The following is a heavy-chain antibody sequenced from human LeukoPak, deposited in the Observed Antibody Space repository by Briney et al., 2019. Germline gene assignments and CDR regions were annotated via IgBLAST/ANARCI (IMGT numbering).Heavy chain of an antibody. CDR3: ARSLGTYDSSGSPLGY. CDR2: INPNSGGT. V-gene: IGHV1-2*02. D-gene: IGHD3-22*01. CDR1: GYTFTGYY. J-gene: IGHJ4*02. Sequence: ASVKVSCKASGYTFTGYYMHWVRQAPGQGLEWMGWINPNSGGTNYAQKFQGRVTMTRDTSISTAYMELSRLRSDDTAVYYCARSLGTYDSSGSPLGYWGQGTLVTVSS.